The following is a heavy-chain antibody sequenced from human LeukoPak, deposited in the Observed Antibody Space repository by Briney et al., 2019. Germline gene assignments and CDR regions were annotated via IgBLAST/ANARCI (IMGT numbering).Heavy chain of an antibody. D-gene: IGHD6-13*01. J-gene: IGHJ3*02. V-gene: IGHV1-69*13. CDR3: ARAYSRYPDAFDI. CDR1: GGTFSSYA. Sequence: GASVKVSCKASGGTFSSYAISWVRQAPGQGLEWMGGIIPIFGTANYAQKFQGRVTITADESTSTAYTELSSLRSEDTAVYYCARAYSRYPDAFDIWGQGTMVTVSS. CDR2: IIPIFGTA.